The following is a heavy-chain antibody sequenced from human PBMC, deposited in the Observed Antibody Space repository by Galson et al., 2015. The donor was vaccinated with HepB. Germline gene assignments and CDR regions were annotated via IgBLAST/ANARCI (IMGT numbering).Heavy chain of an antibody. V-gene: IGHV1-69*13. CDR3: ASRREVQTAQWIDF. CDR1: GGTFSDYG. Sequence: SVKVSCKASGGTFSDYGVSWVRQGPGRGLEWMGGVVPLFGTVSYAQKFQGRVTIAADESSTTAYMEVRSLRSEDTAVYYCASRREVQTAQWIDFWGQGTLVTVSS. CDR2: VVPLFGTV. D-gene: IGHD6-19*01. J-gene: IGHJ4*02.